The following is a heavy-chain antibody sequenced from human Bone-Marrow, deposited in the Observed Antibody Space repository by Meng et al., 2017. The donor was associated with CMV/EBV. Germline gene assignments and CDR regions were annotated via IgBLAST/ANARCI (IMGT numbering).Heavy chain of an antibody. CDR1: GASVSSSSFY. Sequence: SETLSLTCTVSGASVSSSSFYWGWVRQPPGKGLEWIGYIRYSGSSYYNPSLESRVTMSIDTSKNQFSLEMSSVTAADTAVYYCARTCNGAVCDPAGTDVWGQGNTVTCYS. CDR3: ARTCNGAVCDPAGTDV. D-gene: IGHD2-8*02. V-gene: IGHV4-39*07. CDR2: IRYSGSS. J-gene: IGHJ6*01.